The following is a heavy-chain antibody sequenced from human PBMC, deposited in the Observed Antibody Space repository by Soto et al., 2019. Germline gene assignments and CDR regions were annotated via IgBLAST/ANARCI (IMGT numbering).Heavy chain of an antibody. V-gene: IGHV3-7*03. CDR3: ARYRSLDT. CDR2: IKEDGSEK. CDR1: GFILRNYW. Sequence: EVQLVESGGGLVQPGGSLRLSCADSGFILRNYWMSWVRQAPGMGLQWVASIKEDGSEKDYVDPVKGRFTISRENAKNSLYLQMNSLRAEDTAVYYCARYRSLDTWGQGILVTVSS. J-gene: IGHJ5*02. D-gene: IGHD3-16*02.